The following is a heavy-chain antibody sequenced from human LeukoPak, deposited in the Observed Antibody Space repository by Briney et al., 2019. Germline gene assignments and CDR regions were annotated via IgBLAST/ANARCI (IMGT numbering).Heavy chain of an antibody. CDR1: GFTSTKYA. CDR3: AKGAYDYIEIGYFDS. J-gene: IGHJ4*02. Sequence: LGGSLRLSCAASGFTSTKYAMNWVRQAPGKGLEWVSVLIGSSGSTDYADSVKGRFTISRDNSKNTVSLQMNSLRAEDTAIYYCAKGAYDYIEIGYFDSWGQGTLVTVS. D-gene: IGHD5-12*01. V-gene: IGHV3-23*01. CDR2: LIGSSGST.